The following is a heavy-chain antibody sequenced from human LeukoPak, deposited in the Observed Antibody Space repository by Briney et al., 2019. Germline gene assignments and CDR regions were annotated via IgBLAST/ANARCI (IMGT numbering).Heavy chain of an antibody. CDR1: DDSFSSHY. J-gene: IGHJ3*02. V-gene: IGHV4-59*11. Sequence: SETLSLTCAVSDDSFSSHYWTWIRQPPGKGLDWIGYISYIGSTNYNPSLKSRVTISIDTSKNQFSLKLSSVTAADTAVYYCARDLVTVTKGFDIWGQGTMVSVSS. D-gene: IGHD4-17*01. CDR3: ARDLVTVTKGFDI. CDR2: ISYIGST.